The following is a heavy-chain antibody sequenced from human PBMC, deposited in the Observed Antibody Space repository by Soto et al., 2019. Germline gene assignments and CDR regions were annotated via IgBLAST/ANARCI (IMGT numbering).Heavy chain of an antibody. CDR2: ISYDGSNK. V-gene: IGHV3-30*18. Sequence: SLRLSCAASGFTFSSYGMHWVRQAPGKGLEWVAVISYDGSNKYYADSVKGRFTISRDNSKNTLYLQMNSLRAEDTAVYYCAKNGGYDSSGYPDYWGQGTLVTVSS. J-gene: IGHJ4*02. CDR1: GFTFSSYG. CDR3: AKNGGYDSSGYPDY. D-gene: IGHD3-22*01.